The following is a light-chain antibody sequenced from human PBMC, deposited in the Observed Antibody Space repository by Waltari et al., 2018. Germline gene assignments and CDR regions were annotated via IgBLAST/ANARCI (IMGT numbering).Light chain of an antibody. CDR2: EVT. V-gene: IGLV2-14*01. CDR3: SSYRGSTNVV. CDR1: SSDVGGYNY. J-gene: IGLJ2*01. Sequence: QSALTHPASVSGSPGQSITISCTGTSSDVGGYNYVSWYQQHPGKAPKLMIYEVTNRPSGLSNRFSGSKSGNTTSLTISGLQAEDEADYYCSSYRGSTNVVFGGGTKLTVL.